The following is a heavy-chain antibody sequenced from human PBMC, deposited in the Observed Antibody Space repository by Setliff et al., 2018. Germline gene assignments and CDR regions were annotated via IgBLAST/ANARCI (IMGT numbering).Heavy chain of an antibody. D-gene: IGHD2-8*01. CDR3: LRLVRYCTTIACHRTLGEEV. J-gene: IGHJ4*02. CDR2: ISAYNGKT. CDR1: GYTLSNSI. V-gene: IGHV1-18*01. Sequence: ASVKVSCKASGYTLSNSILSWVRQAPGQGLEWVGWISAYNGKTYSAQKFQDRVTLTTHTSTNMGYLELRGLRSDDTAIYYCLRLVRYCTTIACHRTLGEEVWGQGTLGTVSS.